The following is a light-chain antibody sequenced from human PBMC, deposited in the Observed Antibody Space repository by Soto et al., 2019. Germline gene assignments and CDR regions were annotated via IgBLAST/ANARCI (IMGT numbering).Light chain of an antibody. CDR1: QSLSSN. Sequence: EIVMTQSPTTLSVSPGEGVTLSCRASQSLSSNLAWYQQKPGQSPRLLIYGASTRARGIPSRFSGSGSGTEFSLTIISLESAEFAVYYCQQYNYWPLYTFGQGTKLEIK. V-gene: IGKV3-15*01. J-gene: IGKJ2*01. CDR3: QQYNYWPLYT. CDR2: GAS.